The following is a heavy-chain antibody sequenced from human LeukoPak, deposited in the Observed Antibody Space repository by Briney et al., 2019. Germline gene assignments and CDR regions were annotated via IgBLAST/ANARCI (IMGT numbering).Heavy chain of an antibody. J-gene: IGHJ6*03. CDR2: IKDDGSEK. D-gene: IGHD3-3*01. V-gene: IGHV3-7*01. CDR3: ARTRQYGFWSGYLYYHYYYMDV. CDR1: GFTFSSYW. Sequence: PGGSLRLSCATSGFTFSSYWMSWVRQAPGKGLEWVANIKDDGSEKYCVDSVKGRFTISRDSAKDSLYLQMNSLRAEDTAVYYCARTRQYGFWSGYLYYHYYYMDVWGKGTTVTVSS.